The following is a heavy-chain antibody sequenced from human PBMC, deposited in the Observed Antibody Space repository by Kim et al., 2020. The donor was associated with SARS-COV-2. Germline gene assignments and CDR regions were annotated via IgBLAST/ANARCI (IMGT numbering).Heavy chain of an antibody. CDR3: ASFTTSSSSYFDY. CDR1: GGSISSSNW. J-gene: IGHJ4*02. CDR2: IYHSGST. Sequence: SETLSLTCAVSGGSISSSNWWSWVRQPPGKGLEWIGEIYHSGSTNYNPSLKSRVTISVDKSKNQFSLKLSSVTAADTAVYYCASFTTSSSSYFDYWGQGTLVAVSS. D-gene: IGHD6-13*01. V-gene: IGHV4-4*02.